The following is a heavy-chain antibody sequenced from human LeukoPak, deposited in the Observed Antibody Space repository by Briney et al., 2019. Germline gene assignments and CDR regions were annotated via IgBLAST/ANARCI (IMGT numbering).Heavy chain of an antibody. CDR3: ARDSSSWYNDPLSYFDY. Sequence: SETLSLTCAVYGGSFRGYYWSWIRQPPGKGLEWIGEINHSGSTNYNPSLKSRVTISVDTSKNQFSLKLSSVTAADTAVYYCARDSSSWYNDPLSYFDYWGQGTLVTVSS. J-gene: IGHJ4*02. D-gene: IGHD6-13*01. CDR2: INHSGST. V-gene: IGHV4-34*01. CDR1: GGSFRGYY.